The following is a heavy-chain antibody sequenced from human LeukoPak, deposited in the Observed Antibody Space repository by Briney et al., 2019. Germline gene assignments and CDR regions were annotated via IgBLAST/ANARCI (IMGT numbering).Heavy chain of an antibody. J-gene: IGHJ4*02. D-gene: IGHD3-3*01. CDR3: AKDQSVTIFGVALSDYFDY. CDR2: IWYDGSNK. Sequence: GASLLLSCAAAGFTFSSYGMHWVRPAPGKGLEWVAVIWYDGSNKYYADSVKGRFTISRDNSKNTLYLQMNSLRAEDTAVYYCAKDQSVTIFGVALSDYFDYWGQGTLVTVSS. CDR1: GFTFSSYG. V-gene: IGHV3-33*06.